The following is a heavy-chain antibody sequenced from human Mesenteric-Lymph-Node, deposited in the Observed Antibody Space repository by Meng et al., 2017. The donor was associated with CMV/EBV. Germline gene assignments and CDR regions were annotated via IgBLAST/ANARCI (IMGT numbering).Heavy chain of an antibody. Sequence: SETLSLTCTVSGGSMSRNYWTWIRQPPGKGLEWIGYIYYSGTTKYNPSLKSRVSMSLDTTKNQFSLKLSSVTAADTAVYYCAKLVSFGVVSQRDVWGQGTTVTVSS. V-gene: IGHV4-59*01. CDR3: AKLVSFGVVSQRDV. D-gene: IGHD3-3*01. J-gene: IGHJ6*02. CDR2: IYYSGTT. CDR1: GGSMSRNY.